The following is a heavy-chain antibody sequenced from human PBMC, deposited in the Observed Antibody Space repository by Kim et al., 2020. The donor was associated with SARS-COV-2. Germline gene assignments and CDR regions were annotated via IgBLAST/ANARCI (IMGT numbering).Heavy chain of an antibody. D-gene: IGHD2-15*01. Sequence: GGSLRLSCAASGFTFSSYGMHWVRQAPGKGLEWVAVISYDGSNKYYADSVKGRFTISRDNSKNTLYLQMNSLRAEDTAVYYCATWGSCNFDYWGQGTLVTVSS. V-gene: IGHV3-30*03. CDR3: ATWGSCNFDY. CDR1: GFTFSSYG. CDR2: ISYDGSNK. J-gene: IGHJ4*02.